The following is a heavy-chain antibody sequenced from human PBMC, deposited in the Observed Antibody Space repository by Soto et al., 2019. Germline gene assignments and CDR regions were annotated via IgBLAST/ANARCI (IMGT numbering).Heavy chain of an antibody. Sequence: SETLSLTCAVYGGSFSGYYWSWIRQPPGKGLEWIGEINHSGSTNYNPSLKSRVTISVDTSKNQFSLKLSSVTAADTAVYYCARAWFPVVPAAIEEGGKRWFDPWGQGTLVTVSS. D-gene: IGHD2-2*02. CDR3: ARAWFPVVPAAIEEGGKRWFDP. CDR2: INHSGST. V-gene: IGHV4-34*01. CDR1: GGSFSGYY. J-gene: IGHJ5*02.